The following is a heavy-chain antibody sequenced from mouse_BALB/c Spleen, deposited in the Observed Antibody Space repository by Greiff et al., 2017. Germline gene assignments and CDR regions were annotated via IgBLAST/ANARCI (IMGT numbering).Heavy chain of an antibody. CDR2: IWGDGST. J-gene: IGHJ4*01. D-gene: IGHD2-4*01. V-gene: IGHV2-6-7*01. CDR1: GFSLTGYG. CDR3: ARDRYDYDEYDAMDY. Sequence: QVHVKQSGPGLVAPSQSLSITCTVSGFSLTGYGVNWVRQPPGKGLEWLGMIWGDGSTDYNSALNSRQSISKDNAKSQVFLQMNSLQTDDTARYYCARDRYDYDEYDAMDYWGQGTSVTVSS.